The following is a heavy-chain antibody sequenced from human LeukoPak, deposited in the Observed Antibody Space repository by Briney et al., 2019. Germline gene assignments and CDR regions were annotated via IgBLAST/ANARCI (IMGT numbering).Heavy chain of an antibody. Sequence: PGGSLRLSCAASGFTFSSYGMHWVRQAPGKGLEWVAFIRYDGSNKYYADSVKGRFTISRDNARNSLYLQMNSLRAEDTAVYYCVSWDGSGNWGQGTLVTVSS. CDR2: IRYDGSNK. CDR3: VSWDGSGN. J-gene: IGHJ4*02. D-gene: IGHD3-10*01. CDR1: GFTFSSYG. V-gene: IGHV3-30*02.